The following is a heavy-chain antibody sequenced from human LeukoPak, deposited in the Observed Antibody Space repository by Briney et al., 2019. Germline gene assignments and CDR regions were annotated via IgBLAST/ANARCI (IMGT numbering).Heavy chain of an antibody. CDR1: GYIFSDYY. D-gene: IGHD3-16*01. Sequence: ASVKVSCKASGYIFSDYYMYWVRQAPGQGLKWMGWINPNSGGTEYAQEFQGRVTMTTDTSITTVYMELSRLRSDDTAVYYCARAHPSDGGITERVSDYWGQGTLVTVSS. CDR3: ARAHPSDGGITERVSDY. V-gene: IGHV1-2*02. J-gene: IGHJ4*02. CDR2: INPNSGGT.